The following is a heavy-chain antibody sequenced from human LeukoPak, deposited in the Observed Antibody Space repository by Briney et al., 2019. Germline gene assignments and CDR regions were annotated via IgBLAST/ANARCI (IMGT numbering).Heavy chain of an antibody. CDR3: AKDLGPGSMATSPGFDY. V-gene: IGHV3-9*01. CDR1: GFTFDDYA. Sequence: PGGSLRLSCAASGFTFDDYAMHWVRQAPGKGLEWVSGISWNSGSIGYADSVKGRFTISRDNAKTSLYLQMNSLRAGDTALYYCAKDLGPGSMATSPGFDYWGQGTLVTVSS. D-gene: IGHD5-24*01. J-gene: IGHJ4*02. CDR2: ISWNSGSI.